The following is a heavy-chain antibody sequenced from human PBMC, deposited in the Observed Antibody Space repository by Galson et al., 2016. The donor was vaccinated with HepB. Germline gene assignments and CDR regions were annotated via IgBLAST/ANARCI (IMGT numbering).Heavy chain of an antibody. CDR2: IYNSGRT. CDR3: ARDIRRGGTSRHSCFDP. D-gene: IGHD1-26*01. J-gene: IGHJ5*02. CDR1: GGSISSGGYY. V-gene: IGHV4-31*03. Sequence: TLSLTCTVSGGSISSGGYYWSWIRQHPGKGLEWIGYIYNSGRTYYNPSLKRRVTISVDTSKNQFSLKLNSVTAADTAVYYLARDIRRGGTSRHSCFDPWGQGTLVTVSS.